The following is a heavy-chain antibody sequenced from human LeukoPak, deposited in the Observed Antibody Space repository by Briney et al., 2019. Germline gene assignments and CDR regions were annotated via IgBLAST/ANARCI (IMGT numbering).Heavy chain of an antibody. D-gene: IGHD5-12*01. J-gene: IGHJ4*02. Sequence: SETLSLTCTVSGGCISSSSSSSYYWGWIRQSPWKGLEWIGSIYYSGSTYYNPSLKSRVSVSVDTSKNQFSLKLSSVTAADTAVYYCARVGGGYDYNCFDYWGQGTLVTVSS. CDR1: GGCISSSSSSSYY. V-gene: IGHV4-39*07. CDR2: IYYSGST. CDR3: ARVGGGYDYNCFDY.